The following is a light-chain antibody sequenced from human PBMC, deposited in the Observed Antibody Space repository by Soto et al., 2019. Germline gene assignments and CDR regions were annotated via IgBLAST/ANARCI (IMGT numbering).Light chain of an antibody. V-gene: IGKV1-5*01. CDR2: DAS. CDR3: QQYDSRSLT. CDR1: QSVGTW. Sequence: DIQLTQSPSTLSASVEDRVTITCRASQSVGTWLAWYQQKPGKAPKLLMYDASSLERGVPSTFSGSGSGTEFTLTISSPQPDDFATYYCQQYDSRSLTFGGGTKVEI. J-gene: IGKJ4*01.